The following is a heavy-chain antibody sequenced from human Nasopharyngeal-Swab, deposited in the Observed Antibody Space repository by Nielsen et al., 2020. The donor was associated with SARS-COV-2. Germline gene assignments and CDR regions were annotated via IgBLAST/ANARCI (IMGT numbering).Heavy chain of an antibody. D-gene: IGHD2-2*01. CDR2: INHMGGT. J-gene: IGHJ4*02. CDR3: ARGMPGY. CDR1: GGSFSDYN. Sequence: SETLSLTCAAYGGSFSDYNWNWVRQPPGKGLEWIGQINHMGGTIYNLSLKSRVTISVDASKNQFSLRLISVTAADTAVYYCARGMPGYWGQGTLVTVSS. V-gene: IGHV4-34*01.